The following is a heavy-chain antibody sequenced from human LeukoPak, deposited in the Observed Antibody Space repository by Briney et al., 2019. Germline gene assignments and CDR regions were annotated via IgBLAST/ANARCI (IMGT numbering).Heavy chain of an antibody. J-gene: IGHJ4*02. CDR2: INHSGST. Sequence: SETLSLTCAVYGGSFSGYYWSWIRQPPGKGLEWIGEINHSGSTNYNPSLKSRVTISVDTSKNQFSLKLSSVTAADTAVYYCTCFGGYEHDYWGQGTLVTVSS. D-gene: IGHD5-12*01. V-gene: IGHV4-34*01. CDR1: GGSFSGYY. CDR3: TCFGGYEHDY.